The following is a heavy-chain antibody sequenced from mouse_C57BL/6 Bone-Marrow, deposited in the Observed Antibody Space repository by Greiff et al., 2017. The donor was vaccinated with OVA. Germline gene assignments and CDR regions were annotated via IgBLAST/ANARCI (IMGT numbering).Heavy chain of an antibody. CDR3: ARPRYYYGSSYVD. Sequence: VKVVESGAELVKPGASVKISCKASGYAFSSYWMNWVKQRPGKGLEWIGQIYPGDGDTNYNGKFKGKATLTADKSSSTAYMQLSSLTSEDSAVYFCARPRYYYGSSYVDWGQGTTLTVSS. CDR2: IYPGDGDT. J-gene: IGHJ2*01. CDR1: GYAFSSYW. D-gene: IGHD1-1*01. V-gene: IGHV1-80*01.